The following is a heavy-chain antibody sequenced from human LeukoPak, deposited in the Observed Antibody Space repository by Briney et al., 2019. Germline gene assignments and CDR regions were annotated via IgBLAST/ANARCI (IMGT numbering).Heavy chain of an antibody. CDR1: GGSISSYY. Sequence: SETLSLTCTVSGGSISSYYWSWIRQPPGKGLEWIGYIYYSGSTNYNPSLKSRVTISVDTSKNQFSLKLSSVTAPDTAVYYCARVRNGSSDCLDYWGQGTLVTVSS. CDR3: ARVRNGSSDCLDY. J-gene: IGHJ4*02. D-gene: IGHD6-19*01. CDR2: IYYSGST. V-gene: IGHV4-59*01.